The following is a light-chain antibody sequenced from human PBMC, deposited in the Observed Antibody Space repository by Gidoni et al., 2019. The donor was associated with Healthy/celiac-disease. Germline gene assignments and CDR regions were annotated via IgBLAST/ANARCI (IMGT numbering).Light chain of an antibody. V-gene: IGKV4-1*01. CDR1: QSVLYSSNNKNY. J-gene: IGKJ2*01. CDR2: GAS. Sequence: DIVITPSPDPLAVSLGETATITCKSSQSVLYSSNNKNYLSWYQQKPGQPPKLLIYGASTREAVVPDRFSGSWSGTDFTLTSSSLQAEDVAVYYFQQYYTYMFTFGQGTKLEIK. CDR3: QQYYTYMFT.